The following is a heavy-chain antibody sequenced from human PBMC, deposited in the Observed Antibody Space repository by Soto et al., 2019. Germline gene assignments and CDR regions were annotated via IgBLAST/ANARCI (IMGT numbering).Heavy chain of an antibody. CDR2: SHNSGRN. J-gene: IGHJ6*02. V-gene: IGHV4-30-4*01. Sequence: QVQLQESGPGLVKPSQTLSLTCTVSGGSISSGDYYWSWIRQPPGKGLEWIGYSHNSGRNNHNPCLRIGIRISVDTSMTLFSLKLTSVTAADTAVYYCARERLGADSSGDYWNYMDVWGQGTTVTVSS. CDR1: GGSISSGDYY. CDR3: ARERLGADSSGDYWNYMDV. D-gene: IGHD3-22*01.